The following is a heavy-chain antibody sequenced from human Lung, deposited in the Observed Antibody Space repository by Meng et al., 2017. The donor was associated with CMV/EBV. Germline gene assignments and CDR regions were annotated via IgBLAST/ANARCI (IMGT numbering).Heavy chain of an antibody. CDR2: ISGSGGST. V-gene: IGHV3-23*01. D-gene: IGHD6-13*01. CDR1: GFTFSSYA. CDR3: AKEMVREGSSWYEFDYYYGMDV. J-gene: IGHJ6*02. Sequence: GESXKISCAASGFTFSSYAMSWVRQAPGKGLEWVSAISGSGGSTYYADSVKGRFTISRDNSKNTLYLQMNSLRAEDTAVCYCAKEMVREGSSWYEFDYYYGMDVWXQGTTVTVSS.